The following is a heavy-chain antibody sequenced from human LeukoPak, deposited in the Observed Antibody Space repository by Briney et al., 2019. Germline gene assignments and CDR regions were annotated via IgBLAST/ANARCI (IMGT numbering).Heavy chain of an antibody. CDR2: ISSSSSYI. J-gene: IGHJ4*02. Sequence: GGSLRLSCAASGFTFSSYSMNWVRQAPGKGLEWVSSISSSSSYIYYADSVKGRFTISRDNAKNSLYLQMNSLRAEDTAVYYCATHLHCSSTSCYAQTALDYFDYWGQGTLVTVSS. CDR1: GFTFSSYS. CDR3: ATHLHCSSTSCYAQTALDYFDY. V-gene: IGHV3-21*01. D-gene: IGHD2-2*01.